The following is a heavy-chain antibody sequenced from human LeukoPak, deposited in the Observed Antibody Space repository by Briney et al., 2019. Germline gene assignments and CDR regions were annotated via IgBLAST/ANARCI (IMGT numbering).Heavy chain of an antibody. CDR1: GFTFSSYW. D-gene: IGHD3-3*01. V-gene: IGHV3-7*01. Sequence: GGSLRLSCAASGFTFSSYWMSWVRQAPGKGLEWVANIKQDGSVKYYVDSVKGRFTISRDNAKNSLYLQMNSLRAEGTAVYYCARVLRDFWSGYPYYFDYWGQGTLVTVSS. CDR2: IKQDGSVK. J-gene: IGHJ4*02. CDR3: ARVLRDFWSGYPYYFDY.